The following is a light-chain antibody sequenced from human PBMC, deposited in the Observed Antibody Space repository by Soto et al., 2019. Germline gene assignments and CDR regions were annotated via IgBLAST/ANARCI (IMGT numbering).Light chain of an antibody. CDR1: QNINNY. CDR2: DAS. CDR3: EQSENLPT. V-gene: IGKV1-33*01. Sequence: DVRSTGSASSLSASVGDRVTITCQASQNINNYLNWYQQKPGRAPKLLIYDASNLEAGVPSRFRGSGSGTDFTFTISRLQPEDLAPYNSEQSENLPTIGHATLLEIK. J-gene: IGKJ5*01.